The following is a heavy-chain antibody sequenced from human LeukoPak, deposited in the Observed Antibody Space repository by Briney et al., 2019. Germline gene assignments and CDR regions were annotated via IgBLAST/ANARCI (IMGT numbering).Heavy chain of an antibody. CDR2: IYPGDSDT. D-gene: IGHD1-26*01. V-gene: IGHV5-51*01. Sequence: GESLKISCKGSGYSFTSYWIGWVRQMPGKGLEWMGIIYPGDSDTRYSPSIQGLVTISADKSVTTAYLQWNSLRASDSAIYYCARRGGSRFRFDFWGQGTLVTVSS. CDR1: GYSFTSYW. CDR3: ARRGGSRFRFDF. J-gene: IGHJ4*02.